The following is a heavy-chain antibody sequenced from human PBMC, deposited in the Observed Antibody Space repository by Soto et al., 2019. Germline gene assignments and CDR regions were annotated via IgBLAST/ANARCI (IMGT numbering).Heavy chain of an antibody. CDR3: ARDGRYDCGDYFDY. CDR1: GFTFSSYG. Sequence: LRLSCAASGFTFSSYGMHWVRQARGKGLEWVAVIWYDGSNKYYADSGKGRFPIDTDNSKNTLYLQMNSLRAEDTDVYSCARDGRYDCGDYFDYWGQGTLVTVSS. CDR2: IWYDGSNK. J-gene: IGHJ4*02. V-gene: IGHV3-33*01. D-gene: IGHD2-21*01.